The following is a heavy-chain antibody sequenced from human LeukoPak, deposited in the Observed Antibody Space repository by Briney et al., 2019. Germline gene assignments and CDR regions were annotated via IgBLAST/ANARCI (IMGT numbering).Heavy chain of an antibody. Sequence: PSETLSLTCTVSGGSISSYYWSWIRQPPGKGLEWIGYIYYSGSTNYNPSLKSRVTISVDTPKNQFSLKLSSVTAADTAVYYCARGVEYYYDSSGYYPYYFDYWGQGTLVTVSS. D-gene: IGHD3-22*01. V-gene: IGHV4-59*01. CDR2: IYYSGST. CDR1: GGSISSYY. CDR3: ARGVEYYYDSSGYYPYYFDY. J-gene: IGHJ4*02.